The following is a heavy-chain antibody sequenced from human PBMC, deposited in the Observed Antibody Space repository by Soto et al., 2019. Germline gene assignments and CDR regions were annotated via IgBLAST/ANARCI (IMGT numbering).Heavy chain of an antibody. J-gene: IGHJ5*02. CDR1: GDTISXXXXX. CDR3: ARETYGDYVGYFDP. D-gene: IGHD4-17*01. Sequence: QLQLQESGSRLVKSSETLSLTCAVSGDTISXXXXXXXXIRQPPGKPLEWIGHTYHSGNPYYNPSLXSRVXXXXDRXKXQXXXXXXXVXAADTAVYYCARETYGDYVGYFDPWGQGTLVTVSS. V-gene: IGHV4-30-2*01. CDR2: TYHSGNP.